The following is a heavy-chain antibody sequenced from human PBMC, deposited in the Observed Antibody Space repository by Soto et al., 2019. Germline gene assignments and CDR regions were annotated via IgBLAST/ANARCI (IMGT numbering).Heavy chain of an antibody. D-gene: IGHD4-17*01. V-gene: IGHV3-9*01. CDR2: ISWNSGSI. J-gene: IGHJ4*02. CDR1: GFTFDDYA. CDR3: AKDMDYGGNGDTFDY. Sequence: EVQLVESGGGLVQPGRSLRLSCAASGFTFDDYAMHWVRQAPGKGLEWVSGISWNSGSIGYADSVKGRFTISRDNAKNSLYLQMNSLRAEDTALYYCAKDMDYGGNGDTFDYWGQGTLVTVSS.